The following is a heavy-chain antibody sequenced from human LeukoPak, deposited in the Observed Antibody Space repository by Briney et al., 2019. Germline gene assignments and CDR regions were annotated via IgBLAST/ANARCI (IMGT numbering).Heavy chain of an antibody. CDR1: GGSISSYY. V-gene: IGHV4-34*01. J-gene: IGHJ5*02. D-gene: IGHD3-10*01. CDR3: ATFHYYGSGSYYGPVDS. CDR2: INHSGST. Sequence: PSETLSLTCTVSGGSISSYYWSWIRQPPGKGLEWIGEINHSGSTNYNPSLKSRVTISVDTSKNQFSLKLSSVTAADTAVYYCATFHYYGSGSYYGPVDSWGQGTLVTVSS.